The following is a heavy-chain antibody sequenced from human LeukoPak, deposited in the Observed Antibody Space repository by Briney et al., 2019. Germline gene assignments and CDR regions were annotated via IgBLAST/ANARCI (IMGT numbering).Heavy chain of an antibody. V-gene: IGHV4-59*12. D-gene: IGHD2-2*01. Sequence: SETLSLTCTVSGGSISSYYWSWIRQPPGKGLEWIGYIYYSGSTNYNPSLKSRVTISVDTSKNQFSLKLSSVTAADTAVYYCARGPGGQLLATLFDYWGQGTLVTVSS. CDR3: ARGPGGQLLATLFDY. CDR1: GGSISSYY. J-gene: IGHJ4*02. CDR2: IYYSGST.